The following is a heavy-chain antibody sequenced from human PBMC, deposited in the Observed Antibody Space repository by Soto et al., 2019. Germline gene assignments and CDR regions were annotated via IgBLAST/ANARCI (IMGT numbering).Heavy chain of an antibody. V-gene: IGHV1-18*01. D-gene: IGHD5-12*01. CDR2: ISAYNGNT. CDR3: ARALGYSGYAGMDV. CDR1: GCTFTSYG. Sequence: ASVKVSCKASGCTFTSYGISWVRQAPGQGLEWMGWISAYNGNTNYAQKLQGRVTMTTDTSTSTAYMELRSLRSDDTAVYYCARALGYSGYAGMDVWGQGTTVTVSS. J-gene: IGHJ6*02.